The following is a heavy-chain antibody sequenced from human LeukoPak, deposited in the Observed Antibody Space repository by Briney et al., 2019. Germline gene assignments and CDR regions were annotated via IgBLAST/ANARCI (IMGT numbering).Heavy chain of an antibody. J-gene: IGHJ4*02. Sequence: PSETLSLTCTVSGGSISSYYWSWIRQPPGKGLEWIACISYSGSTKYNPSLKSRVTISVDTSKNQLSLKLTSVTAADTAVYYCAGASYERGYWYYFDYWGQGMLVTVSS. D-gene: IGHD2-8*02. CDR1: GGSISSYY. V-gene: IGHV4-59*01. CDR2: ISYSGST. CDR3: AGASYERGYWYYFDY.